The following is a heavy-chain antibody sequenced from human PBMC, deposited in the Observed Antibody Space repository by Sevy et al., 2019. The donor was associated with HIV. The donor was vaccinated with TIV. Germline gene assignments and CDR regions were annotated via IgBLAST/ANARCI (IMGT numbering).Heavy chain of an antibody. CDR3: ARDVGDSYGSYYYYYYGMDV. V-gene: IGHV1-2*02. CDR1: GYTFTGYY. Sequence: ASVKVSCKASGYTFTGYYMHWVRQAPGQGLEWMGWINPNSGGTNYAQKFQGRVTMTRDTSISTAYMEMSRLRSDDTAVYYCARDVGDSYGSYYYYYYGMDVWGQGTTVTVSS. J-gene: IGHJ6*02. CDR2: INPNSGGT. D-gene: IGHD5-18*01.